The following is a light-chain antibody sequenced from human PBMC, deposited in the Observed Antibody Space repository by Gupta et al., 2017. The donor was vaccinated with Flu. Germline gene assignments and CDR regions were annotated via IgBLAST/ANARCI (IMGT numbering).Light chain of an antibody. Sequence: QSALTQPPSVSGSPGQSVTLSSTGSSSDIGSYHRVSWYQQPPGTAPKLIIYEVSNRPSGVPDRFSGSKSGNTASLTISGLQAEDEADYYCSSYTSSSPPVVFGGGTKLTVL. CDR2: EVS. CDR1: SSDIGSYHR. CDR3: SSYTSSSPPVV. V-gene: IGLV2-18*02. J-gene: IGLJ3*02.